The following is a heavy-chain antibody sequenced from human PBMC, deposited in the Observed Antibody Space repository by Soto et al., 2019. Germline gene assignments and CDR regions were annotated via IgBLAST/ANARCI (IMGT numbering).Heavy chain of an antibody. Sequence: ASVKVSCKSSGYPFTHYGITWIRQAPGQGLEWMGWISPFNGNTNYGQTLQGRVTLITDTSTSTVFMELRSLTSDDTAVYYCARDQSFDRTYYYGIDVWGQGTTVTVSS. CDR3: ARDQSFDRTYYYGIDV. V-gene: IGHV1-18*01. CDR2: ISPFNGNT. J-gene: IGHJ6*02. D-gene: IGHD3-16*01. CDR1: GYPFTHYG.